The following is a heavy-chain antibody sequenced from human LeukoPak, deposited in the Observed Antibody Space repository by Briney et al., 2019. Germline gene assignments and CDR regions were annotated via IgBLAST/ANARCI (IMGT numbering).Heavy chain of an antibody. Sequence: ASVKVSCKASGYTFTGYYMHWVRQAPGQGLEWMGWINPNSGGTNYAQKFQGRVTMTRDTSISTAYMELTSVTAADTAVYYCARGRLGGSGSYYNVLDYWGQGTLVTVSS. CDR2: INPNSGGT. V-gene: IGHV1-2*02. CDR3: ARGRLGGSGSYYNVLDY. CDR1: GYTFTGYY. J-gene: IGHJ4*02. D-gene: IGHD3-10*01.